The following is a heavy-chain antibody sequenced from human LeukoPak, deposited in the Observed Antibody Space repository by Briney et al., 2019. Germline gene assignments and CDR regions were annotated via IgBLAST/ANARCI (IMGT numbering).Heavy chain of an antibody. D-gene: IGHD6-13*01. CDR1: GFTFSSYW. CDR2: INNDVSST. CDR3: AGPTKEGSSWYWWFDP. J-gene: IGHJ5*02. Sequence: GGSLRLSCAASGFTFSSYWMHWVRQAPGKGLVWVSRINNDVSSTSYADSVKGRFTISRDNAKNTLYLQMNSLRAEDTAVYYCAGPTKEGSSWYWWFDPWGQGTLVTVSS. V-gene: IGHV3-74*01.